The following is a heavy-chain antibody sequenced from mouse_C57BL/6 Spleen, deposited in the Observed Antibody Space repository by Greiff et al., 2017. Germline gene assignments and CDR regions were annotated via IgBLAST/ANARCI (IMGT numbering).Heavy chain of an antibody. CDR3: ARGEGAMDY. J-gene: IGHJ4*01. V-gene: IGHV3-6*01. CDR1: GYSITSGYY. CDR2: ISYGGSN. Sequence: EVKLVESGPGLVKPSQSLSLTCSVTGYSITSGYYWNWIRQFPGNKLEWMGYISYGGSNNYNPSLKNRISLTRDTSNNQFFLQLNSVTTEHTATYYCARGEGAMDYWGQGTSVTVSS.